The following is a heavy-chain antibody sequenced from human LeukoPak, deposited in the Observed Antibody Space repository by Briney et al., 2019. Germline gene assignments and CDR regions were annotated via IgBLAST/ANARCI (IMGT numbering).Heavy chain of an antibody. CDR1: GFTFSSYS. V-gene: IGHV3-48*02. CDR2: ISSRSSNI. CDR3: ARIPGGYYYGMDV. J-gene: IGHJ6*02. D-gene: IGHD3-16*01. Sequence: GGSLRLSCAATGFTFSSYSMNWVRQAPGKGLEWVSYISSRSSNIYYADSVKGRFTISRDNAKNSLYLQMNSLRDEDTAVYYCARIPGGYYYGMDVWGQGTTVTVSS.